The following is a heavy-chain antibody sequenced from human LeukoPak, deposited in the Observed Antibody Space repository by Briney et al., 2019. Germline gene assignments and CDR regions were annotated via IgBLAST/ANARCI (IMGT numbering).Heavy chain of an antibody. CDR1: GFTFSNYA. D-gene: IGHD1-26*01. CDR2: ISGNGGNT. J-gene: IGHJ4*02. Sequence: PGGSLRLSCAASGFTFSNYAMTWVRQAPGKGLEWVSSISGNGGNTYYPDSVKGRFTISRDNSKNTLYLQMNSLRAEDTAVYYCAKGPRPHVGHWGQGTLVTVSS. V-gene: IGHV3-23*01. CDR3: AKGPRPHVGH.